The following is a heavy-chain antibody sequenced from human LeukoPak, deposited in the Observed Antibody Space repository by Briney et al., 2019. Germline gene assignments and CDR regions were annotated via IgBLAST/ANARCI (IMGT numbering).Heavy chain of an antibody. V-gene: IGHV4-59*08. Sequence: PSETLSLTCTVSGGSISSYYWSWIRQPPGKGLEWIGYIYYSGNTNYNPSLKSRVTISVDTSKNQFSLKLSSVTAADTAVYYCASSDTYYYGSGSSPWYFDLWGRGTLVTVSS. J-gene: IGHJ2*01. CDR1: GGSISSYY. CDR2: IYYSGNT. D-gene: IGHD3-10*01. CDR3: ASSDTYYYGSGSSPWYFDL.